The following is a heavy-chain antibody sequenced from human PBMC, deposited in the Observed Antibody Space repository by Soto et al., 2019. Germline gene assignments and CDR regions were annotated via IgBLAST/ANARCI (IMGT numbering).Heavy chain of an antibody. J-gene: IGHJ5*02. CDR2: IYYNGST. CDR3: ARDHYFDSSTARGGLDP. V-gene: IGHV4-30-4*01. D-gene: IGHD3-22*01. Sequence: PSETLSLTCTVSGGSISSGDYYWSWIRQHPGKGLEWIGFIYYNGSTYYNLSLKSRVTISVDTSKNQFSLKLTSVTAADTAVYYCARDHYFDSSTARGGLDPWGQGTLVTVS. CDR1: GGSISSGDYY.